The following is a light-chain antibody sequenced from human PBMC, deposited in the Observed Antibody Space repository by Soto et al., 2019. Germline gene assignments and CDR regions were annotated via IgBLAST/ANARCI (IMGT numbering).Light chain of an antibody. V-gene: IGKV3-20*01. CDR1: QSVGSSY. CDR2: DAS. Sequence: EIVLTQSPGTLSLSPGERATLSCRASQSVGSSYLAWYQQKPGQAPRLLIFDASTRATGIPDRFSGSGSGSDLTHTKSSLDPEDFYVYYCQLNGYSQGFPCGPGTKV. J-gene: IGKJ3*01. CDR3: QLNGYSQGFP.